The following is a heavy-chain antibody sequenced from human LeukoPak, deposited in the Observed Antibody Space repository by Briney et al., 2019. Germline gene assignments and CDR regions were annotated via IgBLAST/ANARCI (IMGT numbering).Heavy chain of an antibody. CDR2: IYYSGST. Sequence: SETLSLTCTVSGGSISSSSYYWGWIRQPPGKGLEWIGSIYYSGSTYYNPSLKSRVTISIDTSKNQFSLKLSSVTAADTAVYYCARLLDYGARNFDHWGQGTLVTVSS. CDR1: GGSISSSSYY. CDR3: ARLLDYGARNFDH. J-gene: IGHJ4*02. V-gene: IGHV4-39*01. D-gene: IGHD4-17*01.